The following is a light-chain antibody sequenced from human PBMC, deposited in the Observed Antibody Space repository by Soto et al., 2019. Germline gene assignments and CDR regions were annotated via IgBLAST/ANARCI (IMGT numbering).Light chain of an antibody. CDR3: HSFDSTTVV. Sequence: NFMLTQPHSVSESPGKTVVISCTRNSGSIASQYVQWYQQRPGSSHITVIYEDNQRPSGVPDRFSGSIDISSNSASLTISGLRTEDEADYYCHSFDSTTVVFGGGTKLTVL. CDR1: SGSIASQY. V-gene: IGLV6-57*01. J-gene: IGLJ2*01. CDR2: EDN.